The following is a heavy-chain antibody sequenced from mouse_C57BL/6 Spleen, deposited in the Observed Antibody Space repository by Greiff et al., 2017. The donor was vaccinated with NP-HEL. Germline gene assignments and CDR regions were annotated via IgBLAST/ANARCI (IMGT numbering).Heavy chain of an antibody. CDR1: GYTFTSYW. J-gene: IGHJ4*01. CDR3: ARREYGNTPHYAMDY. D-gene: IGHD2-10*02. CDR2: IDPSDSYT. Sequence: QVQLQQPGAELVRPGTSVKLSCKASGYTFTSYWMHWVKQRPGQGLEWIGVIDPSDSYTNYNQKFKGKATLTVDTSSSTAYMQLSSLTSEDSAVYYCARREYGNTPHYAMDYWGQGTSVTVSS. V-gene: IGHV1-59*01.